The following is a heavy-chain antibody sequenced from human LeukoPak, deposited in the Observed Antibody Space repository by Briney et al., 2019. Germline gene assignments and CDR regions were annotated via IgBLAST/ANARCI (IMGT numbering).Heavy chain of an antibody. CDR3: ARGSMVREVHDAFDI. V-gene: IGHV1-69*13. CDR1: AASFTIYA. D-gene: IGHD3-10*01. CDR2: IIPIFGTA. J-gene: IGHJ3*02. Sequence: SVKLSCNAAAASFTIYAISLVRQAHGQGLELKGGIIPIFGTATYEQTFQGRFTITAAESTTPSYMERSSLRSEATAVYYCARGSMVREVHDAFDIWGQGTMVTVSS.